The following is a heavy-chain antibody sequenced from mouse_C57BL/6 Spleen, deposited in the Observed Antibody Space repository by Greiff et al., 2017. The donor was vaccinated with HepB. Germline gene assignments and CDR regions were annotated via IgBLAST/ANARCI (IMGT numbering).Heavy chain of an antibody. Sequence: VQLQQSGAELVRPGTSVKMSCKASGYTFTNYWIGWAKQRPGHGLEWIGDIYPGGGYTNYNEKFKGKATLTADKSSSTAYMQFSSLTSEDSAIYYGARGTTAYFDYWGQGTTLTVSS. D-gene: IGHD1-2*01. CDR2: IYPGGGYT. CDR3: ARGTTAYFDY. J-gene: IGHJ2*01. CDR1: GYTFTNYW. V-gene: IGHV1-63*01.